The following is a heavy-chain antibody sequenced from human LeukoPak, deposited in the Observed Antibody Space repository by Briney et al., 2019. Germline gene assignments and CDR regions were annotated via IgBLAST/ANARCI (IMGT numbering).Heavy chain of an antibody. J-gene: IGHJ4*02. CDR1: AYTFTIYY. V-gene: IGHV1-46*01. D-gene: IGHD1-26*01. Sequence: ASVKVSCEASAYTFTIYYIQWVRQAPGQGLEWMGIINPSGGSTSYAQKFQGRVTTTWYTYTSTVYMELSSLRSEDTDVYYCARTKQWELRLLDFWGQGTLVTVSS. CDR3: ARTKQWELRLLDF. CDR2: INPSGGST.